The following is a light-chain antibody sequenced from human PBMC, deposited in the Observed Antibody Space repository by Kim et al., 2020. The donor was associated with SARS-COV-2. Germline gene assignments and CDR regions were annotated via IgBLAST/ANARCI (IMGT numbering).Light chain of an antibody. CDR1: QSVSSN. CDR3: QQYNNWPYT. Sequence: EIVMTQSPATLSVSPGERATLSCRASQSVSSNLAWYQQKPGQAPRLLIYGASTRATGIPARFSGSGSGTEFTLTISSLQSEDFAVYYCQQYNNWPYTFGQGNKLE. V-gene: IGKV3-15*01. J-gene: IGKJ2*01. CDR2: GAS.